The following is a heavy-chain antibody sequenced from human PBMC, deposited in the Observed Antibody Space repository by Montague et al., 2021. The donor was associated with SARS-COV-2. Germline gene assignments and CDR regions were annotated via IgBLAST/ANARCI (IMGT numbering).Heavy chain of an antibody. V-gene: IGHV3-48*02. CDR1: GFTFSGSYS. D-gene: IGHD3-3*01. J-gene: IGHJ4*02. Sequence: SLRLSCAASGFTFSGSYSINWVRHAAGKRLEWVAIISSSTRHIYYASFVKGRFTSSRNNAKNLLYLQMNSLRDEDTAVYYCARDTNHGYFDYWGQGTLVTVSS. CDR3: ARDTNHGYFDY. CDR2: ISSSTRHI.